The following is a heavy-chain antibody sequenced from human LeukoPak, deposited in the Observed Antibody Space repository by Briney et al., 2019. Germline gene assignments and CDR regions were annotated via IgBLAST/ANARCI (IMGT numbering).Heavy chain of an antibody. CDR1: GGTFSSYA. D-gene: IGHD3-16*01. CDR3: ARESPQGGIDY. J-gene: IGHJ4*02. V-gene: IGHV1-69*13. Sequence: GASVKVSCNASGGTFSSYAISWVRQAPGQGLEWMGGIIPIFGTANYAQKFQGRVTITADESTSTAYMELSSLRSEDTAVYYCARESPQGGIDYWGQGTLVTVSS. CDR2: IIPIFGTA.